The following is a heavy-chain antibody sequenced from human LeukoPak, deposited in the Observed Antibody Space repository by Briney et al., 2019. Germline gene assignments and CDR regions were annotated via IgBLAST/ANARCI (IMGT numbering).Heavy chain of an antibody. J-gene: IGHJ4*02. CDR2: INWNGGST. CDR1: GFTFDEYG. D-gene: IGHD3-22*01. CDR3: ARGVYYGSSGYYALIDY. Sequence: GGSLRLSCVVSGFTFDEYGMSWVRQAPGKGLEWVSGINWNGGSTGYADSVKGRFTISRDNAKNSLYLQMNSLRVEDTAFYYCARGVYYGSSGYYALIDYWGQGTLVTVSS. V-gene: IGHV3-20*04.